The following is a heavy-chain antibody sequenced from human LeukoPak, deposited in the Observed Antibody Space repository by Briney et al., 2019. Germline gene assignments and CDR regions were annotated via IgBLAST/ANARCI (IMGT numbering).Heavy chain of an antibody. CDR2: ISGSGGST. CDR3: AKDQTWYGDYSGAFDI. Sequence: GGSLRLSCEASGFTFSSYAMSWVRQAPGKGLEWVSAISGSGGSTYYADSVKGRFTISRDNSKNTLYLQMNSLRAEDTAVYYCAKDQTWYGDYSGAFDIWGQGTMVTVSS. CDR1: GFTFSSYA. D-gene: IGHD4-17*01. J-gene: IGHJ3*02. V-gene: IGHV3-23*01.